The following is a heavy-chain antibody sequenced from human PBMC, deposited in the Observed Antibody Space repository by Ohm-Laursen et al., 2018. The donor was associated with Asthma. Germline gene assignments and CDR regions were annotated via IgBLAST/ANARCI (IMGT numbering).Heavy chain of an antibody. CDR3: ARDAVYDFWSGYYTSYYYYGMDV. CDR2: ISDGGTLK. V-gene: IGHV3-33*05. J-gene: IGHJ6*02. D-gene: IGHD3-3*01. Sequence: SLRLSCAASGFTFSSNGMHWVRQAPGKGLEWVAAISDGGTLKYYADSVKGRFTISRDNSKNTLYLQMNSLRAEDTAVYYCARDAVYDFWSGYYTSYYYYGMDVWGQGTTVTVSS. CDR1: GFTFSSNG.